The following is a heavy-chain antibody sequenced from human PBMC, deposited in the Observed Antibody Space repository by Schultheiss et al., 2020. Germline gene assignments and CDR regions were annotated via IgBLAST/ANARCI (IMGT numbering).Heavy chain of an antibody. CDR1: GFTVSSNY. D-gene: IGHD1-7*01. CDR3: ARDRGGGRITGTTDLLDY. V-gene: IGHV3-66*01. CDR2: IYSGGST. Sequence: GGSLRLSCAASGFTVSSNYMSLVRQAPGKGLEWVSVIYSGGSTYYADSVKGRFTISRDNSKNTLYLQMNSLRAEDTAVYYCARDRGGGRITGTTDLLDYWGQGTLVTVSS. J-gene: IGHJ4*02.